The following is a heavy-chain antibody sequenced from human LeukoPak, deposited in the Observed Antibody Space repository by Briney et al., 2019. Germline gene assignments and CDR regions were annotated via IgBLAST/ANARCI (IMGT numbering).Heavy chain of an antibody. CDR2: IHQSGRK. J-gene: IGHJ6*03. V-gene: IGHV4-59*08. D-gene: IGHD2-2*01. CDR1: GGSINTDF. Sequence: KPSETLSLTCTVSGGSINTDFWRWLRQPPGKGLEWVGYIHQSGRKSHNPSRRGRVTISLDTSENQFSLRLSSVTAADTAVYYCARQICTSSSCVNMDVWGKGTTVTVSS. CDR3: ARQICTSSSCVNMDV.